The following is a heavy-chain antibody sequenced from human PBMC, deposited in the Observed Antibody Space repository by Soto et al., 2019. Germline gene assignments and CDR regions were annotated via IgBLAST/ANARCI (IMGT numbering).Heavy chain of an antibody. CDR2: IIPIFGTA. V-gene: IGHV1-69*13. CDR1: GGTFRCYA. CDR3: ARARSTMNTFEGVIVNQSGMDV. J-gene: IGHJ6*02. Sequence: GASVKVSCKAYGGTFRCYAISSVRQAPGQGLACMAGIIPIFGTANYAQKFRGRVTIPADDSTSTAYMELGSLSSEDTSVYYCARARSTMNTFEGVIVNQSGMDVWRQGTTVTSP. D-gene: IGHD3-16*02.